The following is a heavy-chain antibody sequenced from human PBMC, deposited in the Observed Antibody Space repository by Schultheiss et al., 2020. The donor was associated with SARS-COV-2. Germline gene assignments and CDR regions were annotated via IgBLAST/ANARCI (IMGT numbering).Heavy chain of an antibody. V-gene: IGHV3-30*01. CDR2: ISYDGSNK. CDR1: GFTFSSYA. J-gene: IGHJ6*03. CDR3: AKDSTTYYYYYMDV. Sequence: GGSLRLSCAASGFTFSSYAMHWVRQAPGKGLEWVAVISYDGSNKYYADSVKGRFTISRDNSKNTLYLQMNSLRAEDTALYYCAKDSTTYYYYYMDVWGKGTTVTVSS. D-gene: IGHD4-11*01.